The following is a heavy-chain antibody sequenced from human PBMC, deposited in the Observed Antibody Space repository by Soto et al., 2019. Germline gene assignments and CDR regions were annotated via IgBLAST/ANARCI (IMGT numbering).Heavy chain of an antibody. J-gene: IGHJ3*02. CDR2: ISGSGGST. Sequence: GGSLRLSCAASGFTFSSYAMSWVRQAPGKGLEWVSAISGSGGSTYYADSVKGRFTISRDNSKNTLYLQMNSLRAEDTAVYCCAKDPLVLRWFGESNDAFDIWGQGTMVTVSS. CDR1: GFTFSSYA. CDR3: AKDPLVLRWFGESNDAFDI. D-gene: IGHD3-10*01. V-gene: IGHV3-23*01.